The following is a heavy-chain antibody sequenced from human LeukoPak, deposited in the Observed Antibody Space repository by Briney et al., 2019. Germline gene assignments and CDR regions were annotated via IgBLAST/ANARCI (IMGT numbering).Heavy chain of an antibody. D-gene: IGHD3-22*01. CDR3: AREEPYYYDSGGYSTNHFDC. V-gene: IGHV1-46*01. CDR1: GYAFTSYY. Sequence: ASVKVSCKASGYAFTSYYMHWVRQAPGQGLEWMGIINPSGGSTSYAQKFQGRVTMTRDTSTSTVYMELSSLRSEDTAVYYCAREEPYYYDSGGYSTNHFDCWGQGTLVTVSS. J-gene: IGHJ4*02. CDR2: INPSGGST.